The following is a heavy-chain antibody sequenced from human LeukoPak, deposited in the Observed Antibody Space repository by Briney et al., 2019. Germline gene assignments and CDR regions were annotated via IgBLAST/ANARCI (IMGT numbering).Heavy chain of an antibody. CDR3: ARDMVAGTGRYFQH. D-gene: IGHD6-19*01. Sequence: ASVKVFCKASGYTFTSYAMHWVRQAPGQRLEWMGWINAGNGNTKYSQKFQGRVTITRDTSASTAYMELSSLRSEDTAVYYCARDMVAGTGRYFQHWGQGTLVTVSS. J-gene: IGHJ1*01. CDR1: GYTFTSYA. V-gene: IGHV1-3*01. CDR2: INAGNGNT.